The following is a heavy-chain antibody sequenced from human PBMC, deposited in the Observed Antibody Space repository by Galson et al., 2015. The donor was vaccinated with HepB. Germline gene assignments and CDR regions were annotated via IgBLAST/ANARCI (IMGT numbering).Heavy chain of an antibody. Sequence: ETLSLTCTVSGGSISSYYWSWIRQPPGKGLEWIGYIYYSGSTNYNPSLKSRVTISVDTSRNQFSLKLSSVTAADTAVYYCARGRGSFFSDAFDVWGQGTKVTVSS. CDR3: ARGRGSFFSDAFDV. CDR1: GGSISSYY. J-gene: IGHJ3*01. CDR2: IYYSGST. D-gene: IGHD1-26*01. V-gene: IGHV4-59*12.